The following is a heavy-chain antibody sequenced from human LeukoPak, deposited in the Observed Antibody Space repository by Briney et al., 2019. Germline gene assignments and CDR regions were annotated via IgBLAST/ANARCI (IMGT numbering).Heavy chain of an antibody. J-gene: IGHJ4*02. CDR1: GFTFSSYA. D-gene: IGHD1-14*01. V-gene: IGHV3-23*01. Sequence: GGSLRLSCAASGFTFSSYAMSWVRQAPGKGLEWVSAISGSGGSTYYADFVKGRFTISRDNSKNTLYLQMNSLRAEDTAVYYCAKGCWPRSGGRSFDYWGQGTLVTVSS. CDR3: AKGCWPRSGGRSFDY. CDR2: ISGSGGST.